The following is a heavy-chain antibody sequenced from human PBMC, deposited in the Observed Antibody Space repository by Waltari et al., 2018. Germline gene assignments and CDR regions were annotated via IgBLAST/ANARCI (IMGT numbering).Heavy chain of an antibody. V-gene: IGHV1-69*13. Sequence: QVQLVQSGAEGKKPGPSVKVSCKASGGTFRSYSIRWVRRAPGQGLEWMGGIIPIFGTANYAQKFQGRVTITADESTSTADMELSSLRSEDTAVDYCARDSGQWPDAFDIWGQGTMVTVSS. CDR3: ARDSGQWPDAFDI. J-gene: IGHJ3*02. CDR1: GGTFRSYS. D-gene: IGHD6-19*01. CDR2: IIPIFGTA.